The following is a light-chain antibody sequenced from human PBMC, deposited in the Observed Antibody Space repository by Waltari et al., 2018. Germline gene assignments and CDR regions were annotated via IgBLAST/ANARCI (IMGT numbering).Light chain of an antibody. V-gene: IGLV3-1*01. CDR1: KLGDKY. CDR3: QAWDSSTVV. CDR2: EDT. Sequence: SYELTQPPSVSVSPGQTAGITCPGDKLGDKYACWYQQKPGQSPVLVIYEDTKRPSGIPERFSGSNSGNTATLTISGTQAMDEADYYCQAWDSSTVVFGTGTKVTVL. J-gene: IGLJ1*01.